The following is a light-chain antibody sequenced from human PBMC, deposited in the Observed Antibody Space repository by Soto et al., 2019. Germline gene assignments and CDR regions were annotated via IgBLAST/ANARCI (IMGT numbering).Light chain of an antibody. Sequence: DIVMTQSPDSLAVSLGERATINCKSSQSVLYSSDNKNYLAWYQQKPGQPPKLLIYLTSTRESGVPDRFSGSGSGTDFTLTISSLQAEDVAVYYCQQYYSNPWTFGQGTKVEIK. V-gene: IGKV4-1*01. J-gene: IGKJ1*01. CDR3: QQYYSNPWT. CDR2: LTS. CDR1: QSVLYSSDNKNY.